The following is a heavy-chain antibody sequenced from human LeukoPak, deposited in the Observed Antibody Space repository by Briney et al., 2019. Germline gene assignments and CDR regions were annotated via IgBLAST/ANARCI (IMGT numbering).Heavy chain of an antibody. D-gene: IGHD2-2*02. CDR1: GFTFSSYW. Sequence: PGGSLRLSCAASGFTFSSYWMSWVRQAPGKGLEWVANIKQDGSEKYYVDSVKGRFTISRDNAKNSLYLQMNSLRAEDTAVYYCARDQSAYCSSTSCYTQWNYWGQGTLVTVSS. J-gene: IGHJ4*02. CDR2: IKQDGSEK. V-gene: IGHV3-7*01. CDR3: ARDQSAYCSSTSCYTQWNY.